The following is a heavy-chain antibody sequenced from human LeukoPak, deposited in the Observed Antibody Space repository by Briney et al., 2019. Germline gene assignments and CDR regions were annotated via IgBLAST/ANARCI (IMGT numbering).Heavy chain of an antibody. V-gene: IGHV3-48*04. CDR2: ISSSSSTI. Sequence: PGGSLRLSCAASGFTFSSHWMSWVRQAPGKGLEWVSYISSSSSTIYYADSVKGRFTISRDNAKNSLYLQMNSLRAEDTAVYYCARMVRGYFDYWGQGTLVTVSS. D-gene: IGHD3-10*01. CDR1: GFTFSSHW. CDR3: ARMVRGYFDY. J-gene: IGHJ4*02.